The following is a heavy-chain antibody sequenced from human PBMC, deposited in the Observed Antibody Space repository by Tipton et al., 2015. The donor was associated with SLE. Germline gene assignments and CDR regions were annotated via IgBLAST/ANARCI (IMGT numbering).Heavy chain of an antibody. J-gene: IGHJ6*02. CDR3: ARTLSAYSSSWFYYYYGMDV. V-gene: IGHV4-61*02. D-gene: IGHD6-13*01. CDR2: IHSSGGANT. Sequence: TLSLTCIVSGVSITSGSYYWNWIRQPAGKGLEWIGRIHSSGGANTDFKSSLKSRVTISIDASKNQFSLRLSSVTAADTAVYYCARTLSAYSSSWFYYYYGMDVWGQGTTVTVSS. CDR1: GVSITSGSYY.